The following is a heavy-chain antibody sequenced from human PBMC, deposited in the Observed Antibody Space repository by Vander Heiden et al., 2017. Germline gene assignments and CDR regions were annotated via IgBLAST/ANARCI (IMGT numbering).Heavy chain of an antibody. CDR3: VRQVVAGTPSGFDY. D-gene: IGHD6-19*01. J-gene: IGHJ4*02. Sequence: EVQLVESGGGLVQPGGSLRLSCAASGFTFSSYDMHWVRQATGKGLEWVSAIGRAGDIYYSGSVKGRFTISRENAKNSLYFQMNSLRAEDTAVYYCVRQVVAGTPSGFDYWGQGTLVTVSS. CDR2: IGRAGDI. CDR1: GFTFSSYD. V-gene: IGHV3-13*01.